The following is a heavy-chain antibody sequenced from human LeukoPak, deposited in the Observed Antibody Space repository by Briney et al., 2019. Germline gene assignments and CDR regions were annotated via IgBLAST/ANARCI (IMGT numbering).Heavy chain of an antibody. CDR3: ARSQYSTGLFDF. V-gene: IGHV4-59*01. D-gene: IGHD6-25*01. Sequence: PSETLSLTCTVAGASISSYYWSWIRQPPGKGLEWIGYVYHGGSTRYNPSLKSRVTVLGDTSKNQFSLRLASVTAADTAVYYCARSQYSTGLFDFWGQGTLVTVSS. CDR1: GASISSYY. CDR2: VYHGGST. J-gene: IGHJ4*02.